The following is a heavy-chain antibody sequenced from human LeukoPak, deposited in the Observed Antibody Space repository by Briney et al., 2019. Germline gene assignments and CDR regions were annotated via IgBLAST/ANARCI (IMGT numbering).Heavy chain of an antibody. D-gene: IGHD2-15*01. Sequence: GGSLRLSCAASGFTFSSYGMHWVRQAPGKGLEWVAVISYDGSDKYYADSVKGRFTISRDNSKNTLYLQMNSLRAEDTAVYYCARDAVGYCSGGSCYGFDYWGQGTLVTVSS. J-gene: IGHJ4*02. CDR2: ISYDGSDK. CDR1: GFTFSSYG. CDR3: ARDAVGYCSGGSCYGFDY. V-gene: IGHV3-30*03.